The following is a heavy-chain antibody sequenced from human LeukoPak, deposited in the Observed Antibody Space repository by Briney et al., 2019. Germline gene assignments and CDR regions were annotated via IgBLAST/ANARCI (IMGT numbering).Heavy chain of an antibody. Sequence: PGGSLRLSCAASGFTFSSYAMHWVRQAPGKGLEWVAVISYDGSNKYYADSVKGRFTISRDNSKNTLYLQMNSLRAEDTAVYYCARVTVAGPYYYGMDVWGQGTTVTVSS. CDR3: ARVTVAGPYYYGMDV. V-gene: IGHV3-30-3*01. CDR1: GFTFSSYA. J-gene: IGHJ6*02. D-gene: IGHD6-19*01. CDR2: ISYDGSNK.